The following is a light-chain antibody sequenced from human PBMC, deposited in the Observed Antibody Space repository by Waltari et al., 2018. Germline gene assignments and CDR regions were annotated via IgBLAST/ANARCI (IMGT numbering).Light chain of an antibody. V-gene: IGLV2-14*03. CDR3: TSYTTSFTVV. Sequence: QSALTQPASVSGSPGQSITISCTGTSSDIGGYNYVSWFHNHPGRAPKLIIYGVNNRPSGISNRFSGSKSGNTASLTISGLQAEDESHYYCTSYTTSFTVVFGGGTKLTVL. CDR2: GVN. CDR1: SSDIGGYNY. J-gene: IGLJ2*01.